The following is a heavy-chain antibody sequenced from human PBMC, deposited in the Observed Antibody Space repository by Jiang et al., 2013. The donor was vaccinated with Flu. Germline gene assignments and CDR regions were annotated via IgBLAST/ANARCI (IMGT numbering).Heavy chain of an antibody. CDR1: GFTFSSYG. CDR3: ARESRSNWPVIIVFDM. V-gene: IGHV3-33*01. CDR2: IWYDGSNE. J-gene: IGHJ3*02. D-gene: IGHD2-8*01. Sequence: ASGFTFSSYGMHWVRQAPGKGLEWVAIIWYDGSNEYYADSVKGRFTISRDNSKNTLYLQMNSLRAEDTAVYYCARESRSNWPVIIVFDMWGQGTMVTVSS.